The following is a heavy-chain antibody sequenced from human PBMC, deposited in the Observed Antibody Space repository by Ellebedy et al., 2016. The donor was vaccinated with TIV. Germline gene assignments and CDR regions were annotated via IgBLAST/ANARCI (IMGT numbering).Heavy chain of an antibody. D-gene: IGHD2-2*01. Sequence: ASVKVSCKTSGYTFTAYHIHWVRQAPGQGLEWMGWIYPNSGGTAYAQKFQGRVTMTSDTSTSTAYMELSSLRSDDTAVYYCAALPYISRSSAFWGQGTLVIVSS. CDR1: GYTFTAYH. V-gene: IGHV1-2*02. J-gene: IGHJ4*02. CDR3: AALPYISRSSAF. CDR2: IYPNSGGT.